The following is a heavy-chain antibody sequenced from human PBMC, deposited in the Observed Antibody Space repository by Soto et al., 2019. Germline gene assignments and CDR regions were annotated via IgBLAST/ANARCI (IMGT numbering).Heavy chain of an antibody. CDR2: INTGGSST. D-gene: IGHD4-17*01. J-gene: IGHJ4*02. Sequence: GGSLRLSCAASGFTFSSYWMHWVRPAPGKGLEWVSRINTGGSSTAYADSVKGRFTISRDNAKNSLYLQMNSLRAEDTALYYCARAPGFYGDFFDYWGQGSLVTVSS. CDR3: ARAPGFYGDFFDY. CDR1: GFTFSSYW. V-gene: IGHV3-74*01.